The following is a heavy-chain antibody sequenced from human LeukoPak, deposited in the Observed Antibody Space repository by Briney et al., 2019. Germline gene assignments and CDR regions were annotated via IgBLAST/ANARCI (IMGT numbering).Heavy chain of an antibody. Sequence: IPSETLSLTCSVSGGSVNSGSYYWGWIRQPPGKGLEWIGYIDYNGIANYNPSLKSRVTISLDTSKNQFSLKLTSVTPADTAVYYCARDNIAAAGTSVYWGQGTLVTVSS. V-gene: IGHV4-61*01. J-gene: IGHJ4*02. CDR3: ARDNIAAAGTSVY. CDR1: GGSVNSGSYY. D-gene: IGHD6-13*01. CDR2: IDYNGIA.